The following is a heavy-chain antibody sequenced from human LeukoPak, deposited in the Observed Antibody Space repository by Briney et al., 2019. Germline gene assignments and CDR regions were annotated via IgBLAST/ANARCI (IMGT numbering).Heavy chain of an antibody. J-gene: IGHJ4*02. D-gene: IGHD2-15*01. CDR3: ARRGGGYVDY. V-gene: IGHV5-51*01. Sequence: GESLKISCRGSXYXXXXXXIXXXXXXPXKXXEWMGXVYPADSDIRYSPSFQGQVTISADKSISAAYLQWSSLKASDTAMYYCARRGGGYVDYWGQGTLVTVSS. CDR1: XYXXXXXX. CDR2: VYPADSDI.